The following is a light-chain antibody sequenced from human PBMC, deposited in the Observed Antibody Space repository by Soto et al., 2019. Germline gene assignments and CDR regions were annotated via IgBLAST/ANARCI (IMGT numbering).Light chain of an antibody. CDR3: QVWDSSSVHAV. Sequence: SSELTQPPSVSVAPGKTARITCGGDNIGSKSVHWYQQKPGQAPVLVIYYDSDRPSGIPERFSGSNSGNTATLTISRVEAGDEADYYCQVWDSSSVHAVFGGGTKLTVL. CDR2: YDS. J-gene: IGLJ2*01. V-gene: IGLV3-21*04. CDR1: NIGSKS.